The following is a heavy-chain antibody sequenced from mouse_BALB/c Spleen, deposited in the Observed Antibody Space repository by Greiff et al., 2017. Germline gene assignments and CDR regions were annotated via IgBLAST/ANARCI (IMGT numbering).Heavy chain of an antibody. J-gene: IGHJ2*01. V-gene: IGHV3-6*02. CDR3: ARDRDY. CDR1: GYSITSGYY. Sequence: EVQLQQSGPGLVKPSQSLSLTCSVTGYSITSGYYWNWIRQFPGNKLEWVGYISYDGSNNYNPSLKNRISITRDTSKNQFFLKLNSVTTEDTATYYCARDRDYWGQGTTLTVSS. CDR2: ISYDGSN.